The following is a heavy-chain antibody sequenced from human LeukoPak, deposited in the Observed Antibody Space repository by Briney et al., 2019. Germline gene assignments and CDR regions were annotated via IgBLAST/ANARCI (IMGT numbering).Heavy chain of an antibody. J-gene: IGHJ3*02. D-gene: IGHD7-27*01. CDR1: GYTFTSYD. CDR2: ISPHSGFT. Sequence: ASVKVSCKASGYTFTSYDIHWVRQAPGQGLEWMGWISPHSGFTMYPQRFQGRVTMTTDTSISTAFLEVRRLRSDDTAAYYCARQTGDDALDIWGQGTMITVYS. V-gene: IGHV1-2*02. CDR3: ARQTGDDALDI.